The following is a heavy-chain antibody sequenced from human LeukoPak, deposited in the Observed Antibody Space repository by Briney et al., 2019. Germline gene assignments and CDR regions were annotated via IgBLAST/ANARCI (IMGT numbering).Heavy chain of an antibody. V-gene: IGHV4-61*08. CDR1: GGSISSGGYS. J-gene: IGHJ5*02. CDR2: MYYSGST. Sequence: PSQTLSLTCAVSGGSISSGGYSWSWIRQPPGKGLEWIGYMYYSGSTNYNPSLKSRVTISVDTSKNQFSLKLSSVAAADTAVYYCARGLHYYGSGSSYWFDPWGQGTLVTVSS. CDR3: ARGLHYYGSGSSYWFDP. D-gene: IGHD3-10*01.